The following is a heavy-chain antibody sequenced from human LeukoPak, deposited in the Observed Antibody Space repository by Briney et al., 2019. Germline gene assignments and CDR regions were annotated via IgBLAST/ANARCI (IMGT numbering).Heavy chain of an antibody. D-gene: IGHD1-26*01. Sequence: GGSLRLSCAASGFTFSSYWMSWVRPAPGKGLEWVANIKQDGSEKYYVDSVKGRFTISRDNAKNSLYLQMNSLRAEDTAVYYCARDSIVGAYYFDYWGQGTLVTVSS. CDR3: ARDSIVGAYYFDY. J-gene: IGHJ4*02. CDR2: IKQDGSEK. V-gene: IGHV3-7*01. CDR1: GFTFSSYW.